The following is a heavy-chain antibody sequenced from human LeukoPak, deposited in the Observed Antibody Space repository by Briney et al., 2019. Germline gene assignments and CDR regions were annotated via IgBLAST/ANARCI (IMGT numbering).Heavy chain of an antibody. Sequence: ASVKVSCKASGYTFTSYDINWVRQATGQGLEWMGWMNPNSGNTGYAQKFQGRVTMTRNTSVGTAYMELSSLRSEDTAVYYCARGITTRYYYYGMDVWGQGTTVTVSS. V-gene: IGHV1-8*01. J-gene: IGHJ6*02. CDR1: GYTFTSYD. CDR3: ARGITTRYYYYGMDV. D-gene: IGHD1-14*01. CDR2: MNPNSGNT.